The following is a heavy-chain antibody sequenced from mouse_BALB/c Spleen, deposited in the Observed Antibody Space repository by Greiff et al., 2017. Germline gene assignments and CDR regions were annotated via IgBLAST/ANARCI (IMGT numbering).Heavy chain of an antibody. D-gene: IGHD1-1*01. V-gene: IGHV14-3*02. CDR1: GFNIKDTY. J-gene: IGHJ3*01. CDR3: AREGTTVESWFAY. Sequence: VQLQQSGAELVKPGASVKLSCTASGFNIKDTYMHWVKQRPEQGLEWIGRIDPANGNTKYDPKFQGKATITADTSSNTAYLQLSSLTSEDTAVYYCAREGTTVESWFAYWGQGTLVTVSA. CDR2: IDPANGNT.